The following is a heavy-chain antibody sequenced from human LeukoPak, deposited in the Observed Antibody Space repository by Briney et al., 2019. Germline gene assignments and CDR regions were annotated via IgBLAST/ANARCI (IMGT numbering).Heavy chain of an antibody. Sequence: PGGSLRLSCAASGFTFSSYWMHWVRQAPGKGLVWVSHINSDGSSTSYADSVKGRFTISRDNAKNTLYLQMNSLRAEDTAVYYCARAPAYYDSSGLTDYWGQGTLVTVSS. J-gene: IGHJ4*02. D-gene: IGHD3-22*01. CDR3: ARAPAYYDSSGLTDY. V-gene: IGHV3-74*01. CDR2: INSDGSST. CDR1: GFTFSSYW.